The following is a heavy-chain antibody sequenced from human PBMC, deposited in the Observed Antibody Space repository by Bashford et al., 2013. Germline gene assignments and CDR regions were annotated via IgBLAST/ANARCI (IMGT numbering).Heavy chain of an antibody. CDR1: GGTFSSYA. V-gene: IGHV1-69*06. CDR2: IIPIFGTA. J-gene: IGHJ4*02. CDR3: ARENGLYDSSGYYFYY. D-gene: IGHD3-22*01. Sequence: SVKVSCKASGGTFSSYAISWVRQAPGQGLEWMGGIIPIFGTANYAQKFQGRVTITADKSTSTAYMELSSLRSEDTAVYYCARENGLYDSSGYYFYYWGQGTLVTVSS.